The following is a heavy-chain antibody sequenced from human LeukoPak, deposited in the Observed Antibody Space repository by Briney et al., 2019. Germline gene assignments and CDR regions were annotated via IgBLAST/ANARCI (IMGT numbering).Heavy chain of an antibody. Sequence: GGSLRLSCAASGFTFDDYGMSWVRQAPGKGLEWVSGINWNGGGTGYADSVKGRFTISRDNAKNSLYLQMNSLRAEDTAVYYCAKPRDYYGPFAYWGQGTLVTVSS. CDR3: AKPRDYYGPFAY. V-gene: IGHV3-20*04. CDR1: GFTFDDYG. J-gene: IGHJ4*02. D-gene: IGHD3-10*01. CDR2: INWNGGGT.